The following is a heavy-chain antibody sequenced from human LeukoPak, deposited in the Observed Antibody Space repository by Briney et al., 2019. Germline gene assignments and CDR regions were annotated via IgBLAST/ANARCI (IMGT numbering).Heavy chain of an antibody. V-gene: IGHV1-18*01. CDR1: GYTFSDYG. D-gene: IGHD3-10*01. J-gene: IGHJ4*02. CDR2: VTGFNGKT. CDR3: ARVGNSGELDF. Sequence: ASVKVSCKTAGYTFSDYGLTWVRQAPGQGLGGLGWVTGFNGKTSYARRVEDRLIVTTDTSTRTGTLDLRGLRADDTAVYYCARVGNSGELDFWGQGTLVTVSS.